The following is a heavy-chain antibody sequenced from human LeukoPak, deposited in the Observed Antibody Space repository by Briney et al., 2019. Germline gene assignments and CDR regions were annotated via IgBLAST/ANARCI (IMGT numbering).Heavy chain of an antibody. CDR2: ISGSGGSI. V-gene: IGHV3-23*01. D-gene: IGHD2-2*01. CDR1: GFTLSSYA. J-gene: IGHJ3*02. CDR3: AKEGVVVPPTIRGAFDI. Sequence: GGSLRLSCAASGFTLSSYAMSWVRETPGKGLEWVSTISGSGGSICYADSVKGRFTISRDISKSTLFLQVNSLRAEDTAVYYCAKEGVVVPPTIRGAFDIWGQGTMVTVSS.